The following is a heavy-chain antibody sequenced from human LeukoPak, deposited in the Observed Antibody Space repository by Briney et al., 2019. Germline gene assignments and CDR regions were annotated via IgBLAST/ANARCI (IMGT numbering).Heavy chain of an antibody. V-gene: IGHV1-69*04. CDR2: IIPILGIA. Sequence: ASVKASCKASGGTFSSYAISWVRQAPGQGLEWMGRIIPILGIANYAQKFQGRVTITADKSTSTAYMELSSLRSEDTAVYYCASGGRYDYGDYRPSDYWGQGTLVTVSS. CDR1: GGTFSSYA. CDR3: ASGGRYDYGDYRPSDY. J-gene: IGHJ4*02. D-gene: IGHD4-17*01.